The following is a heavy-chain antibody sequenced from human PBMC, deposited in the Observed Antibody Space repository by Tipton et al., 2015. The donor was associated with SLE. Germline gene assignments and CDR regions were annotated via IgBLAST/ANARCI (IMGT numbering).Heavy chain of an antibody. Sequence: TLSLTCTVSGGSISSSSYYWGWIRQPPGKGLEWIGSIYYSGSTYYNPSLKRRVTISVDTSKNQFSLKLSSVTAADTAVYYCARERAVAGFYYFDYWGQGTLVTVSS. V-gene: IGHV4-39*07. CDR1: GGSISSSSYY. D-gene: IGHD6-19*01. J-gene: IGHJ4*02. CDR2: IYYSGST. CDR3: ARERAVAGFYYFDY.